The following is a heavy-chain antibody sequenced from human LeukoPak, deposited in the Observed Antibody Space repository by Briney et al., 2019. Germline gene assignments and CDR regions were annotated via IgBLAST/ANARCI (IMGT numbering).Heavy chain of an antibody. CDR1: GGSISSSSYY. Sequence: PSETLSLTCTVSGGSISSSSYYWGWIRQPPGKGLEWIGSIYYSGSTYYNPSLKSRVTISVDTSKNQFSLKLSSVTAADTAVYYCARHYNLLWFGESRKYFDYWGQGTLVTVSS. CDR2: IYYSGST. CDR3: ARHYNLLWFGESRKYFDY. D-gene: IGHD3-10*01. V-gene: IGHV4-39*01. J-gene: IGHJ4*02.